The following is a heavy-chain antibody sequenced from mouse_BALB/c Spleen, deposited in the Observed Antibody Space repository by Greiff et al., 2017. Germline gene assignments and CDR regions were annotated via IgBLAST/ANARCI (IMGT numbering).Heavy chain of an antibody. D-gene: IGHD1-1*01. CDR1: GFSLTSYD. J-gene: IGHJ1*01. CDR3: VRAIYYYGSSSRYFDV. V-gene: IGHV2-9-2*01. Sequence: VKLVESGPVLVAPSQSLSITCTVSGFSLTSYDISWIRQPPGKGLEWLGVIWTGGGTNYNSAFMSRLSISKDNSKSQVFLKMNSLQTDDTAIYYCVRAIYYYGSSSRYFDVWGAGTTVTVSS. CDR2: IWTGGGT.